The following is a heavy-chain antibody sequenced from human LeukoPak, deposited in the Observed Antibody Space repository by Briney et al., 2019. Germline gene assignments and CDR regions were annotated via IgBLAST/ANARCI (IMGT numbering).Heavy chain of an antibody. V-gene: IGHV1-18*01. CDR3: ARDDEADYGDYVVSFDY. D-gene: IGHD4-17*01. CDR2: ISAYNGNT. J-gene: IGHJ4*02. Sequence: GASVKVSCKASGYTFTSYGISWVRQAPGQGLEWMEWISAYNGNTNYAQKLQGRVTMTTDTSTSTAYMELRSLRSDDTAVYYCARDDEADYGDYVVSFDYWGQGTLVTVSS. CDR1: GYTFTSYG.